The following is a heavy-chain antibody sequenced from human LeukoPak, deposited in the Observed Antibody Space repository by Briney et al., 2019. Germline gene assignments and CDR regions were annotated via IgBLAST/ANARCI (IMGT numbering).Heavy chain of an antibody. D-gene: IGHD2-2*01. J-gene: IGHJ6*03. V-gene: IGHV4-59*12. CDR2: VYYTGRT. CDR3: AREVPAVWQKVHYYYYMDV. Sequence: PSETLSLTCSVSDGSITGYYWSWIRQPPGKGLEWIAYVYYTGRTLYNPSLESRVTISVDTSKTQFSLKLTSVTAADTAVYYCAREVPAVWQKVHYYYYMDVWGKGTTVTVSS. CDR1: DGSITGYY.